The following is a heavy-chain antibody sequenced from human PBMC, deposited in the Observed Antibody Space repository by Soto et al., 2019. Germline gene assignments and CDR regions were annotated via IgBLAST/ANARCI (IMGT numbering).Heavy chain of an antibody. Sequence: QVQLVESGGGVVQPGRSLRLSCAASGFTFSSYGMHWVRQAPGKGLEWVAVISYDGSNKYYADSVKGRFTISRDNSKNTLYLQMNSLRAEDTAVYYGAKIIGDPAAFYYYYGMDVWGQGTTVTVSS. D-gene: IGHD4-17*01. J-gene: IGHJ6*02. CDR2: ISYDGSNK. CDR1: GFTFSSYG. V-gene: IGHV3-30*18. CDR3: AKIIGDPAAFYYYYGMDV.